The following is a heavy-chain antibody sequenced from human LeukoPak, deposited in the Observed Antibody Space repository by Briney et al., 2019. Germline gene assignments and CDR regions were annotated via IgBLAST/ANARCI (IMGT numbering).Heavy chain of an antibody. J-gene: IGHJ6*03. Sequence: AGGSLRLSCAASGFTFSSYEMNWVRQASGKGLEWVGRIRSKANSYATAYAASVKGRFTISRDDSKNTAYLQMNSLKTEDTAVYYCTRREAAGLRDYYMDVWGKGTTVTVSS. V-gene: IGHV3-73*01. CDR3: TRREAAGLRDYYMDV. CDR1: GFTFSSYE. CDR2: IRSKANSYAT. D-gene: IGHD6-13*01.